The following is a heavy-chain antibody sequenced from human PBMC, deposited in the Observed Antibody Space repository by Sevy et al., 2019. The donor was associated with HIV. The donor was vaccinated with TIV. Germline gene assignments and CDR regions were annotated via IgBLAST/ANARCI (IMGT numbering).Heavy chain of an antibody. CDR1: GYSFTSYW. Sequence: GESLKISCKGSGYSFTSYWIGWVRQMPGKGLEWMGIMYPGDSDTRYSPSFQGQVTISADKSISTAYLQWSSLKASDTAMYYCARGHSSSWYAEYFQHWGQGTLVTVSS. V-gene: IGHV5-51*01. J-gene: IGHJ1*01. CDR3: ARGHSSSWYAEYFQH. D-gene: IGHD6-13*01. CDR2: MYPGDSDT.